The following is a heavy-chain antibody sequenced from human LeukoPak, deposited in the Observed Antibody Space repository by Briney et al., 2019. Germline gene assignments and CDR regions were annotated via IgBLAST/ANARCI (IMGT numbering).Heavy chain of an antibody. Sequence: ASVKVSCKASGYTFTGYYMHWVRQAPGQGLELMGWINPNSGGTTYAQKFQGRVTMTRDTSISTAYMELSRLRSDDTAVYYCARDLAFGEMVTNRGAFDIWGQGTMVTVSS. CDR3: ARDLAFGEMVTNRGAFDI. J-gene: IGHJ3*02. D-gene: IGHD5-24*01. V-gene: IGHV1-2*02. CDR2: INPNSGGT. CDR1: GYTFTGYY.